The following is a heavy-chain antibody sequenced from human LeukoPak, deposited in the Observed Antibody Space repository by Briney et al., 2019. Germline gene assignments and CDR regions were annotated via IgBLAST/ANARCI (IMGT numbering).Heavy chain of an antibody. CDR1: GFTFSSYA. CDR2: ISSSGSTI. V-gene: IGHV3-48*03. Sequence: GGSLRLSCAASGFTFSSYAMHWVRQAPGKGLEWVSYISSSGSTIYYADSVKGRFTISRDNAKNSLYLQMNSLRAEDTAVYYCAGQRITIFPIYGMDVWGQGTTVTVSS. D-gene: IGHD3-3*01. J-gene: IGHJ6*02. CDR3: AGQRITIFPIYGMDV.